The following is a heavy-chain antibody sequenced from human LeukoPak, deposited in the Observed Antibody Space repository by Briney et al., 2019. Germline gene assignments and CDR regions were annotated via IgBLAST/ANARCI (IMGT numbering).Heavy chain of an antibody. D-gene: IGHD3-16*02. CDR2: IIPIFGTA. V-gene: IGHV1-69*13. Sequence: GASVKVSCKASGYTFSNYGFSWVRQAPGQGLEWMGGIIPIFGTANYAQKFQGRVTITADESTSTAYMELSSLRSEDTAVYYCASLDDYVWGSYRYTPFDYWGQGTLVTVSS. CDR3: ASLDDYVWGSYRYTPFDY. CDR1: GYTFSNYG. J-gene: IGHJ4*02.